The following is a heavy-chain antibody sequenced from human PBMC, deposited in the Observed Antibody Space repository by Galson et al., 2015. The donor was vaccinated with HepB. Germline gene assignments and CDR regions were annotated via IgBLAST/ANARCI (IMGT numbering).Heavy chain of an antibody. CDR3: ARHVTEVGALDAFDI. CDR1: GYSFTSYW. V-gene: IGHV5-10-1*01. Sequence: QSGAEVKKPGESLRISCKGSGYSFTSYWISWVRQMPGKGLEWMGRIDPSDSYTNYSPSFQGHVTISADKSISTAYLQWSSLKASDTAMYYCARHVTEVGALDAFDIWGQVTMVTVSS. J-gene: IGHJ3*02. D-gene: IGHD1-26*01. CDR2: IDPSDSYT.